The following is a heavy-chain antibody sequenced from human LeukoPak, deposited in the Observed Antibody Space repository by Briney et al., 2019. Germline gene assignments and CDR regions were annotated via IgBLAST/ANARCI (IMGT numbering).Heavy chain of an antibody. Sequence: SETLSLTCTVSGGSISSYYWSWIRQPPGKGLEWIGYIYYSGSTNYNPSLKSRVTISVDTSKNQFSLKLSSVTAADTAVYYCATLRGVAGVYYYYGMDVWGQGTTVTVSS. CDR3: ATLRGVAGVYYYYGMDV. CDR2: IYYSGST. V-gene: IGHV4-59*01. D-gene: IGHD6-19*01. CDR1: GGSISSYY. J-gene: IGHJ6*02.